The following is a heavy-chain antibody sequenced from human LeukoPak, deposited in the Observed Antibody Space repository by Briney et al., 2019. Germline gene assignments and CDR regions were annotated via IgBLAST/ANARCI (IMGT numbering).Heavy chain of an antibody. CDR2: IYYSGTT. J-gene: IGHJ4*02. V-gene: IGHV4-39*01. CDR1: GGSISGSSFY. Sequence: PSETLSLTCTVSGGSISGSSFYWGCLRQPPGKGLDWLGSIYYSGTTYYDPSLKSRVTMSVDSSKNRFSLKLSSVTAADTAVYFCATYGSGSYGRDDDWGRGTLVTVSS. D-gene: IGHD3-10*01. CDR3: ATYGSGSYGRDDD.